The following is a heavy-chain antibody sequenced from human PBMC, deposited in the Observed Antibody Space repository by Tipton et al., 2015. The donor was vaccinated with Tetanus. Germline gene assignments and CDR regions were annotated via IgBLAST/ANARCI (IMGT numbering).Heavy chain of an antibody. D-gene: IGHD2-2*01. V-gene: IGHV1-2*02. J-gene: IGHJ6*02. CDR1: GYTFTGNY. CDR2: INPDSGGT. Sequence: QSGAEVRKPGASVKVSCKAAGYTFTGNYLQWVRQAPGQGLEWMGWINPDSGGTNSAQKFQGRVTMTRDTSISTAYMELSRLRSDDTAVYYCARAGPQATFVVKYGMDVWGQGTTVTVSS. CDR3: ARAGPQATFVVKYGMDV.